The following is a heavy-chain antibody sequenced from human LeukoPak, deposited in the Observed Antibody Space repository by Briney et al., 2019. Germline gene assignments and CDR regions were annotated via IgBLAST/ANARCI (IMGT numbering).Heavy chain of an antibody. V-gene: IGHV3-21*01. CDR3: ARDSGGYCSGGSCPDAFDI. CDR2: ISSSSYI. J-gene: IGHJ3*02. D-gene: IGHD2-15*01. CDR1: GFTFSSYS. Sequence: SGGSLRLSCAASGFTFSSYSMNWVRQAPGKGLEWVSSISSSSYIYYADSVKGRFTISRDNAKNSLYLQMNSLRAEDTAVYYCARDSGGYCSGGSCPDAFDIWGQGTMVTVSS.